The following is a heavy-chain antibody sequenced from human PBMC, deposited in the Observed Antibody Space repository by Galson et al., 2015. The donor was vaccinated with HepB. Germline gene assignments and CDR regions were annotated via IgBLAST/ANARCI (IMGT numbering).Heavy chain of an antibody. J-gene: IGHJ4*02. Sequence: TLSLTCAVYGGSFSGYYWSWIRQPPGKGLEWIGEINHSGSTNYNPSLKSRVTISVDTSKNQFSLELSSVTAADTAVYYCASLDSSGYTYYFDYWGQGTLVTVSS. CDR3: ASLDSSGYTYYFDY. V-gene: IGHV4-34*01. CDR2: INHSGST. CDR1: GGSFSGYY. D-gene: IGHD3-22*01.